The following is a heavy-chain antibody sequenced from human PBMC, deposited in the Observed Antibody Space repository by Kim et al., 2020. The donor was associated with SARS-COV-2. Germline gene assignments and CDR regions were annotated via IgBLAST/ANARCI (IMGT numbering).Heavy chain of an antibody. J-gene: IGHJ4*02. CDR1: GFTLDDYA. V-gene: IGHV3-23*01. CDR3: AKDRYCADTRCPLDY. Sequence: GGSLRLSCAASGFTLDDYAMSWVRQAPGKGLEWVSSISGNGDTTSYADSVKGRFTIFRDNARNTLYLQMNSLRAEDTAVYYCAKDRYCADTRCPLDYWGRETLVTVSS. CDR2: ISGNGDTT. D-gene: IGHD2-8*02.